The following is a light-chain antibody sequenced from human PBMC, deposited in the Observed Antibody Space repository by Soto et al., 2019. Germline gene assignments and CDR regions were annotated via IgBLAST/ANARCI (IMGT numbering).Light chain of an antibody. J-gene: IGLJ1*01. CDR2: EVS. CDR1: SSDVGGYNY. CDR3: SSYACSNNYV. V-gene: IGLV2-8*01. Sequence: QSVLTQPPSASGSPGQSVTISCTGTSSDVGGYNYVSWYQQHPGKGPKLIIYEVSRRPSGVPDRFSGSKSGNTASLTVAGLQAEDEADYYCSSYACSNNYVFGTGTKLTVL.